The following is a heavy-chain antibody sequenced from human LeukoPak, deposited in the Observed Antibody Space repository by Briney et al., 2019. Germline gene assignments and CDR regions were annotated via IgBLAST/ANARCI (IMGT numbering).Heavy chain of an antibody. J-gene: IGHJ6*02. CDR2: ISAYNGNT. V-gene: IGHV1-18*01. CDR3: ARDERSTSRLYYGMDV. D-gene: IGHD2-2*01. Sequence: GALVKVSCKASGYTFTSYGISWVRQAPGQGLEWMGWISAYNGNTNYAQKLQGRVTMTTDTSTSTAYMELRSLRSDDTAVYYCARDERSTSRLYYGMDVWGQGTTVTVSS. CDR1: GYTFTSYG.